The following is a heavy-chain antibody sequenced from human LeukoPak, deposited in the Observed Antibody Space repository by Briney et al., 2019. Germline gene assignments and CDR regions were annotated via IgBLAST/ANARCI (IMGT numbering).Heavy chain of an antibody. CDR2: ISYDGSNK. D-gene: IGHD6-6*01. J-gene: IGHJ6*02. V-gene: IGHV3-30*18. CDR3: AKDRVVPQLVPHFGGMDV. Sequence: GRSLRLSCAASGFTFSSYGMHWVRQAPGKGLEWVAVISYDGSNKYYADSVKGRFTISRDNSKNTLYLHMNSLSVEDTAVYYCAKDRVVPQLVPHFGGMDVWGQGTTVTVSS. CDR1: GFTFSSYG.